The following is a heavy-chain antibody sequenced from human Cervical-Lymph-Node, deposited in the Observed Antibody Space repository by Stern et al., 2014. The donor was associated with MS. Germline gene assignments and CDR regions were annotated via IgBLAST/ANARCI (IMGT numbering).Heavy chain of an antibody. Sequence: EVQLEESGGGLLQPGGSLRLSCAASGFTLSRYWMHWVRQAPGKGLVWLSRMNNDGTTTTYADSVKGRFTISRDNAKNMVYLQVNSLRVDDTAVYYCARDVQGYGNYNLDHWGQGTLVTVSS. CDR2: MNNDGTTT. CDR1: GFTLSRYW. V-gene: IGHV3-74*01. J-gene: IGHJ4*02. CDR3: ARDVQGYGNYNLDH. D-gene: IGHD4-17*01.